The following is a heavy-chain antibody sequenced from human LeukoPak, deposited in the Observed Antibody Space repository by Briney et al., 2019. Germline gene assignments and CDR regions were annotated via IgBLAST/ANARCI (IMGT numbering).Heavy chain of an antibody. CDR2: ISSSSSYI. Sequence: GGSLRLSCAASGFTFSSYSMNWVRQAPGRGLEGVSSISSSSSYIYYADSVKGRFTISRDNAKNSLYLQMNSLRAEDTAVYYCARDYYDSSGYMSPGAFDIWGQGTMVTVSS. CDR1: GFTFSSYS. V-gene: IGHV3-21*01. CDR3: ARDYYDSSGYMSPGAFDI. D-gene: IGHD3-22*01. J-gene: IGHJ3*02.